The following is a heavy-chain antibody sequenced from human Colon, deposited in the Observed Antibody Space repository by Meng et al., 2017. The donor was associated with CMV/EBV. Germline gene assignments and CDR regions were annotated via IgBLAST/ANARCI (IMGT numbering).Heavy chain of an antibody. CDR3: ARDSSSWYADY. V-gene: IGHV3-66*01. D-gene: IGHD6-13*01. CDR1: GFTVSSIY. Sequence: EVQLVESGGGLVQPGGSLRLSCAASGFTVSSIYMSWVRQAPGKGLEWVSVIYSGGSTYYADSVKGRFTISRDNSKNTLYLQMNSLRAEDTAVYYCARDSSSWYADYWGQGTLVTVSS. J-gene: IGHJ4*02. CDR2: IYSGGST.